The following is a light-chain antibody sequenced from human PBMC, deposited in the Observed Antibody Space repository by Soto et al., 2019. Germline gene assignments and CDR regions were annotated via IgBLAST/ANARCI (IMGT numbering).Light chain of an antibody. CDR3: QQYYSYPWT. CDR1: QGIISY. CDR2: AAS. V-gene: IGKV1-8*01. J-gene: IGKJ1*01. Sequence: AIRMTQSPSSFSASTGVRVTITCRARQGIISYLAWYQQKPGKAPKLLIYAASTLQSGVPSRFSGSGSGKAFTLTISCLQSEGFATYYCQQYYSYPWTFGQGTKEEIK.